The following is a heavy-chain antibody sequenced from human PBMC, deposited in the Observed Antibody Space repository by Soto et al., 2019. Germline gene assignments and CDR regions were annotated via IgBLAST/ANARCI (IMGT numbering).Heavy chain of an antibody. CDR2: IDPSDSYT. CDR3: ARHSQWLFDY. J-gene: IGHJ4*02. CDR1: VYSFSSYW. Sequence: PGESRKISCEFSVYSFSSYWISGVRQMPGKGLEWRGRIDPSDSYTNYSPSFQGHVTISADKSISTAYLQWSSLKASDTAMYYCARHSQWLFDYWGQGTLVTVSS. D-gene: IGHD6-19*01. V-gene: IGHV5-10-1*01.